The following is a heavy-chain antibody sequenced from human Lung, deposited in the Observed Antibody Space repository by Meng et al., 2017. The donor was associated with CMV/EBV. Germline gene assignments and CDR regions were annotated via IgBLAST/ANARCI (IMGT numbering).Heavy chain of an antibody. J-gene: IGHJ4*02. CDR3: SSFPRPVKQWLVMDY. D-gene: IGHD6-19*01. Sequence: QGQVHELVQGPGKLSVTMSVTCAFLGGCISSSNWRSWVGQPPLKGREWIGEIYNSGSINYKQYLKSRVNISVNKSKNHFTMKMGSVTAATKALYYCSSFPRPVKQWLVMDYWGQGTLVTVSS. V-gene: IGHV4-4*02. CDR2: IYNSGSI. CDR1: GGCISSSNW.